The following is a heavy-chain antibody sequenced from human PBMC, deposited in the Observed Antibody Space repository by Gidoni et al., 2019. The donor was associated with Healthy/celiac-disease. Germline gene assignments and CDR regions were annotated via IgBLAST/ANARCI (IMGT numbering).Heavy chain of an antibody. CDR1: GGSICSGSYY. CDR3: ARVVVVVAASRRYYYGMDV. CDR2: IYTSGST. D-gene: IGHD2-15*01. Sequence: QVQLQESGPGLVKPSQTLSLTCTVSGGSICSGSYYWSWIRQPAGKGLEWIGRIYTSGSTNYNPSLKSRVTISVDTSKNQFSLKLSSVTAADTAVDYCARVVVVVAASRRYYYGMDVWGQGTTVTVSS. J-gene: IGHJ6*02. V-gene: IGHV4-61*02.